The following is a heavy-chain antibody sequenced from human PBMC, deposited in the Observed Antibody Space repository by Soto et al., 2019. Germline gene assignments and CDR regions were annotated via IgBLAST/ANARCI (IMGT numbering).Heavy chain of an antibody. J-gene: IGHJ6*02. V-gene: IGHV4-4*02. D-gene: IGHD2-15*01. CDR3: AKWGDGGVVAADYYYYGMDV. Sequence: SETLSLTCAVSSGSISSSNWWSWVRQPPGKGLEWIGEIYHSGSTNYNPSLKSRVTISVDKSKNQFSLKLSSVTAADTAVYYCAKWGDGGVVAADYYYYGMDVWGQGTTVTVSS. CDR2: IYHSGST. CDR1: SGSISSSNW.